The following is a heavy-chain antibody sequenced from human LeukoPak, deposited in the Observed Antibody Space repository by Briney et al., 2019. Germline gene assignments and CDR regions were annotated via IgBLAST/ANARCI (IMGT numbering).Heavy chain of an antibody. CDR1: GYTFTSYG. V-gene: IGHV1-18*01. Sequence: GAPVTVSCTASGYTFTSYGISWVRQAPGQGLEWMGWISAYNGNTNYAQKLQGRVTMTTDTSTGTAYMELRSLRSDDTAVYYCARVGGYGELWFDPWGQGTLVTVSS. D-gene: IGHD4-17*01. CDR2: ISAYNGNT. J-gene: IGHJ5*02. CDR3: ARVGGYGELWFDP.